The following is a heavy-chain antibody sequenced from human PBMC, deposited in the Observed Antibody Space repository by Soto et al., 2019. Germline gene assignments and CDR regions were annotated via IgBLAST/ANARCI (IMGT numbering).Heavy chain of an antibody. CDR1: AGSVSSGSYY. V-gene: IGHV4-61*01. CDR2: IYYSGST. Sequence: SETLSLTCTVSAGSVSSGSYYGSWIRQPPGKGLEWIGYIYYSGSTNYNPSLKSRVTISVDTSKNQFSLKLSSVTAADTAVYYCAREGGYSYGGGMDVWGQGTTVTVSS. CDR3: AREGGYSYGGGMDV. J-gene: IGHJ6*02. D-gene: IGHD5-18*01.